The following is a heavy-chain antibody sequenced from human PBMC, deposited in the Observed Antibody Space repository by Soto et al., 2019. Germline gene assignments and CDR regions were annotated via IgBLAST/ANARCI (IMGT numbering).Heavy chain of an antibody. CDR2: TYYRSKWYN. CDR3: ARESLGYCTNGVCTRSDY. Sequence: SQTLSLTCAISGDSVSSNSAAWTWIRQSPSRGLEWLGRTYYRSKWYNDYAVSVKSRITINPDTSKNQFSLQLNSVTPEDTAVYYGARESLGYCTNGVCTRSDYWGQGTLVTVSS. J-gene: IGHJ4*02. V-gene: IGHV6-1*01. CDR1: GDSVSSNSAA. D-gene: IGHD2-8*01.